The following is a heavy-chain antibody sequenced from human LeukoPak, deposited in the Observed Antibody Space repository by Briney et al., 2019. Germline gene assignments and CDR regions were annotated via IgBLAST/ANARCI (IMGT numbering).Heavy chain of an antibody. CDR1: GFTFSGCY. J-gene: IGHJ4*02. CDR2: ISSGGSTI. CDR3: ARDKDY. Sequence: PGGSLRLSCAASGFTFSGCYMSWIRQAPGKGLEWVSYISSGGSTIYYTDSVMGRFTVSRNNAKNSLYLQLNSLRAEDTAVYYCARDKDYWGQGTLVTVSS. V-gene: IGHV3-11*04.